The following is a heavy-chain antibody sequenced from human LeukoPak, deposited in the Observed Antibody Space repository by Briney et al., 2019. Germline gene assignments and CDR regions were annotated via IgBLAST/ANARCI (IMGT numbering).Heavy chain of an antibody. CDR1: GYTFTSYG. CDR2: ISAYNGNT. CDR3: ARVLGDDYYDSSGYFGSRDY. J-gene: IGHJ4*02. D-gene: IGHD3-22*01. V-gene: IGHV1-18*01. Sequence: GASVKVSCKASGYTFTSYGISWVRQARGQGLEWMGWISAYNGNTNYAQKLQGRVTMTTDTSTSTAYMELRSLRSDDTAVYYCARVLGDDYYDSSGYFGSRDYWGQGTLVTVSS.